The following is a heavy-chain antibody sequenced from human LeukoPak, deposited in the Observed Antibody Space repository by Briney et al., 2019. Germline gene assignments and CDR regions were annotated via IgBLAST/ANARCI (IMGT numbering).Heavy chain of an antibody. CDR1: GFIFSSYW. CDR3: ARRALRYCSSTSCPAQYYGVDV. CDR2: IKEDGSEK. Sequence: PGGSLRLSCAASGFIFSSYWMSWVRQAPGKGLEWVSNIKEDGSEKYYVDSVKGRFTISRDNAKNSLYLQTNSLRAEDTAVYYCARRALRYCSSTSCPAQYYGVDVWGKGPTVTVSS. D-gene: IGHD2-2*01. V-gene: IGHV3-7*03. J-gene: IGHJ6*04.